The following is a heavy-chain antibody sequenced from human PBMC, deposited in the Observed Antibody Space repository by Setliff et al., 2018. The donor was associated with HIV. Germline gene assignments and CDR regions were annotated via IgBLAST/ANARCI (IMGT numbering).Heavy chain of an antibody. V-gene: IGHV1-69*13. J-gene: IGHJ5*02. CDR3: ARAGYSSGWYSA. CDR1: GGTFNSYA. CDR2: IIPFFGTA. D-gene: IGHD6-19*01. Sequence: SVKVSCKASGGTFNSYAISWVRQAPGQGLEWMGGIIPFFGTANYAQKFQGRVTITADESTSTAYMELRSLRSEDTAVYYCARAGYSSGWYSAWGQGTLVTVSS.